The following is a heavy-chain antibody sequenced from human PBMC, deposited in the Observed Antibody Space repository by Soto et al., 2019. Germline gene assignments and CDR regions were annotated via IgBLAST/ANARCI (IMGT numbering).Heavy chain of an antibody. CDR3: ARGSTGTLTFYFDY. D-gene: IGHD1-7*01. J-gene: IGHJ4*02. CDR1: GYTFTGHF. Sequence: ASVKVSCKASGYTFTGHFVHWVRQAPGQGLEWMGWINPNNGATNYTQKFQDWVTMTRDTSTSTVYLEMSRLRSDDTAVYYCARGSTGTLTFYFDYWGRGALVTVSS. V-gene: IGHV1-2*04. CDR2: INPNNGAT.